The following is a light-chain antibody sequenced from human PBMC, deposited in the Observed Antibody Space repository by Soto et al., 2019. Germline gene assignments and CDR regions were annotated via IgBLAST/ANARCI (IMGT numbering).Light chain of an antibody. J-gene: IGLJ1*01. CDR1: SSDVGDYTF. V-gene: IGLV2-14*03. Sequence: QPVLTQPASVSGSPGQSITFSCTGTSSDVGDYTFVSWYQQQPGKAPKLMIYDVSNRPSGVSNRFSGSKSGNTASLTISGLQAEDEADYYCCSYTSSITYVFGTGTKVTVL. CDR2: DVS. CDR3: CSYTSSITYV.